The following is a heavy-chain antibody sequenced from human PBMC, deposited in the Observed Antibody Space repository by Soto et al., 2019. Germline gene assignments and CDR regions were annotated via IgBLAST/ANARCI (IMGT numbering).Heavy chain of an antibody. J-gene: IGHJ4*02. D-gene: IGHD4-17*01. CDR3: ATRYYYGDYGGGSQLSFDY. V-gene: IGHV1-69*13. Sequence: ASVKVSCKASGGTFSSYAISWVRQAHGQGLEWMGGIIPIFGTANYAQKFQGRVTITADESTSTAYMELSSLRSEDTAVYYCATRYYYGDYGGGSQLSFDYWGQGTLVTVSS. CDR1: GGTFSSYA. CDR2: IIPIFGTA.